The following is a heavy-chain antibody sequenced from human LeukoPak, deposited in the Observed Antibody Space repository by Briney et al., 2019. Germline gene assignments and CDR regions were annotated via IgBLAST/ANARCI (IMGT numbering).Heavy chain of an antibody. D-gene: IGHD3-9*01. CDR2: IYTSGST. V-gene: IGHV4-59*10. CDR3: ARGLVDFDQSYYMDV. CDR1: GGSFSGYY. Sequence: SETLSLTCAVYGGSFSGYYWSRIRQPAGKGLEWIGRIYTSGSTNYNPSLKSRVTMSVDTSKNQFSLKLSSVTAADTAVYYCARGLVDFDQSYYMDVWGKGTTVTVSS. J-gene: IGHJ6*03.